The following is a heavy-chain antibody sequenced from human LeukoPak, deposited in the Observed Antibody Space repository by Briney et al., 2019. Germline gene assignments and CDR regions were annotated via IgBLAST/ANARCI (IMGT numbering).Heavy chain of an antibody. CDR1: GGSISSGDYY. CDR3: ARDERVYYDSSGYYYPWYFDL. D-gene: IGHD3-22*01. V-gene: IGHV4-30-4*01. CDR2: IYYGGST. Sequence: SQTLSLTCTVSGGSISSGDYYWSWIRQPPGKGLEWIGYIYYGGSTYYNPSLKSRVTISVDTSKNQFSLKLSSVTAADTAVYYCARDERVYYDSSGYYYPWYFDLWGRGTLVTVSS. J-gene: IGHJ2*01.